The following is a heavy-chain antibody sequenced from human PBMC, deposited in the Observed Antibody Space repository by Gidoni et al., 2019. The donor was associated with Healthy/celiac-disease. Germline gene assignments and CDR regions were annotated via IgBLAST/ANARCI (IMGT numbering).Heavy chain of an antibody. D-gene: IGHD2-21*02. CDR1: GGSISSYY. CDR2: IYTSGST. CDR3: ARERGYCGGDCYWFDY. Sequence: QVQLQESGPGLVKPSATLSLTCTVSGGSISSYYWSWIRQPAGKGLEWIGRIYTSGSTNYNPSLKSRVTMSVDTSKNQFSLKLSSVTAADTAVYYCARERGYCGGDCYWFDYWGQGTLVTVSS. V-gene: IGHV4-4*07. J-gene: IGHJ4*02.